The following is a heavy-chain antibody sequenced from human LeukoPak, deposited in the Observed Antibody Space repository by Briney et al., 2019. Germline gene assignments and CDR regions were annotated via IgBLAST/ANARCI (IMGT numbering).Heavy chain of an antibody. J-gene: IGHJ4*02. CDR3: ARDKGTSYLSSFDY. CDR1: GFTFSSRDW. Sequence: GGSLRLSCVASGFTFSSRDWMTWVRQAPGKGLEWVSAISGSGGSTYYADSVKGRFTISRDNSKNTLYLQMNSLRAADTAVYYCARDKGTSYLSSFDYWGQGTLVTVSS. D-gene: IGHD6-6*01. CDR2: ISGSGGST. V-gene: IGHV3-23*01.